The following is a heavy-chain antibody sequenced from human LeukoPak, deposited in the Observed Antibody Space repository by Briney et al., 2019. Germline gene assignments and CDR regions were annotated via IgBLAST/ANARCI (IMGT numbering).Heavy chain of an antibody. CDR3: ARGGFYDSSGSTWDWFDS. D-gene: IGHD3-22*01. V-gene: IGHV1-46*04. CDR1: GYTFTSYY. Sequence: WASVKVSCKASGYTFTSYYMHWVRQAPGQGLEWMAILKPSGGGTNYAQTLQGRVTISRDTTTSTVYMELCSLRSEKTAVYTCARGGFYDSSGSTWDWFDSWGHGTLVTVSS. CDR2: LKPSGGGT. J-gene: IGHJ5*01.